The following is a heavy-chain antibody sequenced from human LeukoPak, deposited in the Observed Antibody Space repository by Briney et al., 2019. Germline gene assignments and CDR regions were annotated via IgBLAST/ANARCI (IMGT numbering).Heavy chain of an antibody. CDR2: IIPIFGTA. CDR3: ARDVGPVDLGFYDILTGHGPQNAFDI. CDR1: GGTFSSYA. Sequence: ASVKVSCKASGGTFSSYAISWVRQAPGQGLEWMGGIIPIFGTANYAQKFQGRVTITADESTSTAYMELSSLRSEDTAVYYCARDVGPVDLGFYDILTGHGPQNAFDIWGQGTMVTVSS. V-gene: IGHV1-69*13. D-gene: IGHD3-9*01. J-gene: IGHJ3*02.